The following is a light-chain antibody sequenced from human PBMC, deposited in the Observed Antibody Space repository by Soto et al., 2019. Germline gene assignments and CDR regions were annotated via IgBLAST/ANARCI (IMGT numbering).Light chain of an antibody. CDR3: HQNNNLPPIT. Sequence: EIVMTQSPATLSVSPGERATLSCRASQSVSSNLAWYQQKPGQAPRLLIYGASTRATGIPARFSGSGSGTEFTLTISSLQSEDFADYSSHQNNNLPPITFGQGTRLEIK. J-gene: IGKJ5*01. CDR1: QSVSSN. CDR2: GAS. V-gene: IGKV3-15*01.